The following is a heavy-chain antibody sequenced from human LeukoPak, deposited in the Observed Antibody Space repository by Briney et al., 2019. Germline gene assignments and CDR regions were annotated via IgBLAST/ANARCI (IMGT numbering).Heavy chain of an antibody. D-gene: IGHD3-10*01. V-gene: IGHV4-4*07. CDR2: IYTSGST. J-gene: IGHJ6*03. CDR1: GGSISSYY. Sequence: SETLSFTCTVSGGSISSYYWSWIRQPAGKGLEWIGRIYTSGSTNYNPSLKSRVTMSVDTSKNQFSLKLSSVTAADTAVYYCARVTQNYYGSGLYYYYYYMDVWGKGTTVTVSS. CDR3: ARVTQNYYGSGLYYYYYYMDV.